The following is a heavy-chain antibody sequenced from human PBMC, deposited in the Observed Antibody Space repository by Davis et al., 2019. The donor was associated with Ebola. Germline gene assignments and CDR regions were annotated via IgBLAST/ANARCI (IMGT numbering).Heavy chain of an antibody. CDR1: GNTFTSHW. CDR2: IYTGDSDT. Sequence: GESLKISCKASGNTFTSHWIGWVRQVPGKGLEWMGIIYTGDSDTRYSPSFRGQATISADKSSKTAFLQWSSLKASDTAIYYCASLRRTITGMDDAFDIWGQGTMVTVSS. J-gene: IGHJ3*02. D-gene: IGHD1-20*01. V-gene: IGHV5-51*01. CDR3: ASLRRTITGMDDAFDI.